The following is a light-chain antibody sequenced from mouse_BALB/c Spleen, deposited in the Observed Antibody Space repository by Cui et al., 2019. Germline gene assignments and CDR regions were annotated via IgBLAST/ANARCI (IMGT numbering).Light chain of an antibody. CDR3: DQWSSYPWT. Sequence: QIVLTQSPAIMFASLGEEITLTCSGSSSVSYMHWYQQKSGTSPKLLIYSTSNLASGVPSSFSGSGSGTFYSLTISSVEAEDAADYYCDQWSSYPWTFGGGTKLEIK. CDR1: SSVSY. V-gene: IGKV4-80*01. CDR2: STS. J-gene: IGKJ1*01.